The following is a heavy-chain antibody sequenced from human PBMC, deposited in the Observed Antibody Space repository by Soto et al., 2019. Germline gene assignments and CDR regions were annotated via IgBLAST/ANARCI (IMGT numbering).Heavy chain of an antibody. CDR1: GLTFSSYG. D-gene: IGHD3-3*01. V-gene: IGHV3-33*01. J-gene: IGHJ6*02. CDR2: IWYDGSNK. CDR3: AREGGLRFLEWLPGYYYYGMDV. Sequence: GGSLRLSCAASGLTFSSYGMHWVRQAPGKGLEWVAVIWYDGSNKYYADSVKGRFTISRDNSKNTLYLQMNSLRAEDTAVYYCAREGGLRFLEWLPGYYYYGMDVWGQGTTVTVSS.